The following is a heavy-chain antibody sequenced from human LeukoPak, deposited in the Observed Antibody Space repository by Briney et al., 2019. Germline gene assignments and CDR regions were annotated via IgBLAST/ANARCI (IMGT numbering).Heavy chain of an antibody. CDR3: TRQYYDIWSGYFTADYYFDC. V-gene: IGHV3-21*01. CDR2: ISSKSSYI. J-gene: IGHJ4*02. D-gene: IGHD3-3*01. CDR1: GFTFSSYG. Sequence: GGSLRLSCAASGFTFSSYGMNWVRQAPGKGLEWVSSISSKSSYIYYADSVKGRFTISRDNAKNSLYLEVNSLRAEDTAVYYCTRQYYDIWSGYFTADYYFDCWGQGTLVTVSS.